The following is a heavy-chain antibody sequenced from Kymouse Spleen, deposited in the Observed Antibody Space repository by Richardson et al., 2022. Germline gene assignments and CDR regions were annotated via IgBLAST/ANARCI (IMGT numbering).Heavy chain of an antibody. CDR2: ISYDGSNK. CDR1: GFTFSSYG. J-gene: IGHJ4*02. D-gene: IGHD1-26*01. V-gene: IGHV3-30*18. CDR3: AKWELL*L. Sequence: QVQLVESGGGVVQPGRSLRLSCAASGFTFSSYGMHWVRQAPGKGLEWVAVISYDGSNKYYADSVKGRFTISRDNSKNTLYLQMNSLRAEDTAVYYCAKWELL*LLGPGNPGHRLL.